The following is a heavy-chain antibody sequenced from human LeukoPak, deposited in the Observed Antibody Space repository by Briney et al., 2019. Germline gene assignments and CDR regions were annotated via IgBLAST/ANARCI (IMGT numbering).Heavy chain of an antibody. V-gene: IGHV3-64*01. Sequence: GGSLRLSCAASGFTFSSYAMHWVRQAPGKGLEYVSAISSNGGSTYYANSVKGRFNISRDNSKNTLYLQMGSLRAEDMAVYYCASPDYWGQGTRVIVSS. CDR3: ASPDY. CDR2: ISSNGGST. CDR1: GFTFSSYA. J-gene: IGHJ4*02.